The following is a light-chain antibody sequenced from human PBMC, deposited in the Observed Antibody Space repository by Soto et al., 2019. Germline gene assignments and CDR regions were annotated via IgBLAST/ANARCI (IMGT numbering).Light chain of an antibody. V-gene: IGLV2-14*03. Sequence: QSALTQPASVSGSPGQSITISCTGISSDLGYKFVFWYQQYPGKAPNLIIYDVNNRPSWASDRFSGSQSGNTASLSISGRQTEDKAHYYCSAYVDTGTFFFGTGTRVT. J-gene: IGLJ1*01. CDR2: DVN. CDR1: SSDLGYKF. CDR3: SAYVDTGTFF.